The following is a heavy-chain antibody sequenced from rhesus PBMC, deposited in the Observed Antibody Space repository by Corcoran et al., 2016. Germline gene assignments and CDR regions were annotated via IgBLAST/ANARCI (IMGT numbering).Heavy chain of an antibody. CDR2: VDPEDGEA. CDR3: ATHLYSNYFDY. D-gene: IGHD4-23*01. Sequence: EVQLVQSGAEVKKPGASVKISCKASGYTFIDYYLHWVRQAPGKGLEWMGRVDPEDGEAIHDQEFQDRGTITADTSTDTAYMELSSLRSEDTAVYYCATHLYSNYFDYWGQGVLVTVSS. CDR1: GYTFIDYY. V-gene: IGHV1-111*02. J-gene: IGHJ4*01.